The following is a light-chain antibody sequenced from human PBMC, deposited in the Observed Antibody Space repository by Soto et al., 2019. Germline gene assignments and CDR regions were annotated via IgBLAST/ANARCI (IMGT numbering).Light chain of an antibody. CDR3: QQYNNWPLT. Sequence: EIVMTQSPATLSLSPGERATLSCRASQTIDNTLAWYQRKPGQAPRLLIYDASTRATGVPARFSGSGSGTDFTLTISSLQSEDFAVYYCQQYNNWPLTFGQGTRLEIK. CDR1: QTIDNT. CDR2: DAS. V-gene: IGKV3-15*01. J-gene: IGKJ5*01.